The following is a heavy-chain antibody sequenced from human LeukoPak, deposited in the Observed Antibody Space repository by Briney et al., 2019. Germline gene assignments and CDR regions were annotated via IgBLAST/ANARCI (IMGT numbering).Heavy chain of an antibody. CDR3: ANENGGPDY. V-gene: IGHV3-21*01. CDR2: ISSSSSYI. J-gene: IGHJ4*02. D-gene: IGHD3-10*01. CDR1: GFTFSSYS. Sequence: PGGSLRLSCAASGFTFSSYSMNWVRQAPGKGLEWVSSISSSSSYIYYADSVKGRFIISRDNSKNTLYLQMSSVRAEDTAVYYCANENGGPDYWGQGTLVTVSS.